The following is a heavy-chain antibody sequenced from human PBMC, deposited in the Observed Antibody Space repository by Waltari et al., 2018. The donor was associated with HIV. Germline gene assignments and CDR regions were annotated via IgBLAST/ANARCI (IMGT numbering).Heavy chain of an antibody. Sequence: LQESGPRLVKPSGTLSLTCSVSVGSANTYYWSWIRRPAGGGLEWIGRIYSDGSTNYSPSLKSRVTLSINKSKNQFSLKPNSVTAADTAVYYCARTLGFGSSSYWGRGTLVTVSS. CDR1: VGSANTYY. CDR2: IYSDGST. J-gene: IGHJ4*02. CDR3: ARTLGFGSSSY. D-gene: IGHD6-6*01. V-gene: IGHV4-4*07.